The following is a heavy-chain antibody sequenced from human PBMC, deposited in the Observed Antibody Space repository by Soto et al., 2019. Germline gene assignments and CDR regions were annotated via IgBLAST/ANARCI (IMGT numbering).Heavy chain of an antibody. J-gene: IGHJ4*02. V-gene: IGHV1-18*01. D-gene: IGHD4-17*01. Sequence: ASVKVSCKASGYTFTSYGISWVRQAPGQGLEWMGWISAYNGNTNYAQKLQGRVTMTTDTSTSTAYMELRSLRSDDTAVYYCARDRLWDYGDYGIDYWGQGTMVTVSS. CDR3: ARDRLWDYGDYGIDY. CDR2: ISAYNGNT. CDR1: GYTFTSYG.